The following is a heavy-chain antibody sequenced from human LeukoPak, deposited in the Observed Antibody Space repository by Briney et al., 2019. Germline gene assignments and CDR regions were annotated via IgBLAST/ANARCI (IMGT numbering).Heavy chain of an antibody. Sequence: GGSLRLSCAVSGFNLNSCAMHRVRQAPGKGLEWVAVIRHDEANSFYADSVQGRFTISRDTSKKLLYLQMNSLRVEDTAVYYCAKEYTPSSPLGELDSWGQGTLVTVSS. CDR3: AKEYTPSSPLGELDS. CDR1: GFNLNSCA. CDR2: IRHDEANS. D-gene: IGHD6-6*01. J-gene: IGHJ4*02. V-gene: IGHV3-30*02.